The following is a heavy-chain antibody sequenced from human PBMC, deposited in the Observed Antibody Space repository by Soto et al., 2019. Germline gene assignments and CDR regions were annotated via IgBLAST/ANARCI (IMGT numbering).Heavy chain of an antibody. CDR1: GDSITYYY. V-gene: IGHV4-59*01. CDR3: ARGRRIWFDP. Sequence: SETLSLTCTVSGDSITYYYWSWIRQSPGKGLEWIGYIYYSGSASYNPSLKSRVTISVDTSKNQFSLKMTSVTTADTAVYYCARGRRIWFDPWGQGTLVTVSS. J-gene: IGHJ5*02. CDR2: IYYSGSA.